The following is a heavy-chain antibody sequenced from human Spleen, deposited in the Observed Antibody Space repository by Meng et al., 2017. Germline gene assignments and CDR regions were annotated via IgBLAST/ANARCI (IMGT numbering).Heavy chain of an antibody. CDR2: ISYDGSNK. J-gene: IGHJ4*02. D-gene: IGHD3-10*01. CDR3: TGSWRGDY. Sequence: GESLKISCAASGFTFSSYAMHWVRQAPGKGLEWVAVISYDGSNKYYADSVKGRFTISRDNSKNTLYLQMNSLRAEDTAVYYCTGSWRGDYWGQGTLVTVSS. V-gene: IGHV3-30*04. CDR1: GFTFSSYA.